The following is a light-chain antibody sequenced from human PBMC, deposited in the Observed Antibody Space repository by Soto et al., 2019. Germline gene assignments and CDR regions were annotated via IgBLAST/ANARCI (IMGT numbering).Light chain of an antibody. Sequence: QSALTQPASVSGSPGQSITISCTGTSSDVGSYNLVSWYQQHPGKAPKLMIYEDHKRPSGVSNRFSVSKSGYTASLTISGLQAEDEADYYCCSYARTSTYVFGSGTKVTVL. CDR2: EDH. CDR3: CSYARTSTYV. V-gene: IGLV2-23*01. CDR1: SSDVGSYNL. J-gene: IGLJ1*01.